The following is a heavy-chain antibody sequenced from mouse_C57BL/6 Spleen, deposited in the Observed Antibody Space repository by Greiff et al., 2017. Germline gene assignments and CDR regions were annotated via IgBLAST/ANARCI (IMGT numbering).Heavy chain of an antibody. CDR2: INPSTGGT. D-gene: IGHD1-1*01. CDR3: ASGLSYYNGSSAWFAY. J-gene: IGHJ3*01. CDR1: GYTFTSYW. V-gene: IGHV1-53*01. Sequence: QVQLQQPGTELVKPGASVKLSCKASGYTFTSYWMHWVKQRPGHGLEWIGNINPSTGGTTYNQKFKSKATLTVDKSSSTAYMQLSSLTSDDSAVCGCASGLSYYNGSSAWFAYWGQGALVTVAA.